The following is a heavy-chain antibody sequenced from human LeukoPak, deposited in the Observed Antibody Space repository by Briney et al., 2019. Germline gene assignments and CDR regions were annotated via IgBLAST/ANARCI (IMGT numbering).Heavy chain of an antibody. CDR2: INHSGST. Sequence: PSETLSLTCAVYGGSFSGYYWSWIRQPPGKGLEWIGEINHSGSTNYNPSLKSRVTIPVDTSKNQFSLKLSSVTAADTAVYYCARRPMTKRAFDIWGQGTMVTVSS. V-gene: IGHV4-34*01. CDR1: GGSFSGYY. J-gene: IGHJ3*02. CDR3: ARRPMTKRAFDI. D-gene: IGHD4-11*01.